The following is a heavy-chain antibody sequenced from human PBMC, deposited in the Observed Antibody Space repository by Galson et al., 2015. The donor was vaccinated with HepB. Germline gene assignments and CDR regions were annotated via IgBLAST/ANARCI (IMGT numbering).Heavy chain of an antibody. Sequence: SLRLSCAASGFTFSSYAMHWVRQAPGKGLEWVAVISYDGSNKYYADSVKGRFTISRDNSKNTLYLQMNSLRAEDTAVYYCARDRGIVGAHKPYYYYGMDVWGQGTTVTVSS. CDR1: GFTFSSYA. J-gene: IGHJ6*02. V-gene: IGHV3-30*04. CDR2: ISYDGSNK. CDR3: ARDRGIVGAHKPYYYYGMDV. D-gene: IGHD1-26*01.